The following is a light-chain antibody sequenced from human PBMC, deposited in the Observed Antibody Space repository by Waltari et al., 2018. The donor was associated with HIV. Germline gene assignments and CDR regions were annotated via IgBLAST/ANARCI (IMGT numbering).Light chain of an antibody. Sequence: IVLTQSPVTLSLSPGERATLSCRASQSVSSYLAWYQHKAGQAPRLLIYDASHRATGIPARFSGSGSGTDFTLTISSLEPEDFAVYYCQQRSNWRYTFGQGTKLEIK. J-gene: IGKJ2*01. CDR2: DAS. CDR3: QQRSNWRYT. CDR1: QSVSSY. V-gene: IGKV3-11*01.